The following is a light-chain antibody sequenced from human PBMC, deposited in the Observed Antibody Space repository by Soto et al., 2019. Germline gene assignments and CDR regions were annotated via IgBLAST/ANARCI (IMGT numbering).Light chain of an antibody. CDR3: QQYGTSPPLT. CDR1: QSVSSTY. J-gene: IGKJ2*01. Sequence: EIVLTQSPGTLSLSPGERDTLSCRASQSVSSTYLAWYQQKPGQAPRVLVYGASNRATGIPDRFSGSGSGTDFTLTISRLEPEDFAVYFCQQYGTSPPLTFGQGTK. CDR2: GAS. V-gene: IGKV3-20*01.